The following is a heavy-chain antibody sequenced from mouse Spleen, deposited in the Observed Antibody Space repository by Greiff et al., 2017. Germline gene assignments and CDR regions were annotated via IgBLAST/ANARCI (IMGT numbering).Heavy chain of an antibody. V-gene: IGHV1-4*01. CDR2: INPSSGYT. CDR3: ARNYFYYGSSYDYAMDY. CDR1: GYTFTSYT. D-gene: IGHD1-1*01. J-gene: IGHJ4*01. Sequence: VPLQQSGAELARPGASVKMSCKASGYTFTSYTMHWVHQRPGQGLEWIGYINPSSGYTKYNQKFKDKATLTADKSSSTAYMQLSSLTSEDYAVYYCARNYFYYGSSYDYAMDYWGQGTSVTGSA.